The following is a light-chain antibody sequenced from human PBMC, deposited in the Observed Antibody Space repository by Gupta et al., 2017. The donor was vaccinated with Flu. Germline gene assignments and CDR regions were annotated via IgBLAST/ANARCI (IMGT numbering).Light chain of an antibody. Sequence: DIQMTQSPSTQSASVGDRVTITCRASQTINSWLAWYQQKPGKAPQLLISKASTLESAIPSRFSGSGSETAFTLTITSLQPDDFATYYCQQYHSCPWTFGQGTKVEI. CDR1: QTINSW. V-gene: IGKV1-5*03. CDR2: KAS. J-gene: IGKJ1*01. CDR3: QQYHSCPWT.